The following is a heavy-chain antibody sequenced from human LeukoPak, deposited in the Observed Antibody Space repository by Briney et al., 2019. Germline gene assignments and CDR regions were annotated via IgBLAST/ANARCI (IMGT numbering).Heavy chain of an antibody. J-gene: IGHJ6*02. CDR2: ISYDGGNR. CDR3: ARDSHTGHYYYYGMDV. Sequence: GGSLRLSCAASGFTFSSYAMSWVRQAPGKGLEWVALISYDGGNRYYADSVKGRFTISRDNSKNTLYLQMNSLIPEDTAVYYCARDSHTGHYYYYGMDVWGQGTTVTVSS. D-gene: IGHD4-17*01. CDR1: GFTFSSYA. V-gene: IGHV3-30*04.